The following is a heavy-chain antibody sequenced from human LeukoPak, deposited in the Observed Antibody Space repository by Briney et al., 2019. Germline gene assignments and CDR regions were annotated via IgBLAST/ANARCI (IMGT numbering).Heavy chain of an antibody. CDR2: IYNSGST. V-gene: IGHV4-31*03. CDR3: AREIYVVREIVIPSYCDY. CDR1: GGSISSGGYY. Sequence: SQTLSLTCTVSGGSISSGGYYWSWIRQHPGKGLEWIGYIYNSGSTYYNPPLKSRVTISVDTSKNQFSLKLSSVTAADTAVYYCAREIYVVREIVIPSYCDYWGQGTLATVSS. J-gene: IGHJ4*02. D-gene: IGHD3-10*01.